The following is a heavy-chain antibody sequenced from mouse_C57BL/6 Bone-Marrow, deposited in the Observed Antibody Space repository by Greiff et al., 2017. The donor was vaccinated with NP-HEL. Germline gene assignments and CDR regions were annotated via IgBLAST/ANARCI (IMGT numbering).Heavy chain of an antibody. CDR2: INPNNGGT. J-gene: IGHJ4*01. Sequence: EVQLQQSGPELVKPGASVKISCKASGYTFTDYYMNWVKQSPGKSLEWIGDINPNNGGTSYNQKFKGKATLTVDKSSSTAYMELRSLTSKDSAVYYCARIYSNYVAMDYWGQGTSVTVSS. D-gene: IGHD2-5*01. V-gene: IGHV1-26*01. CDR1: GYTFTDYY. CDR3: ARIYSNYVAMDY.